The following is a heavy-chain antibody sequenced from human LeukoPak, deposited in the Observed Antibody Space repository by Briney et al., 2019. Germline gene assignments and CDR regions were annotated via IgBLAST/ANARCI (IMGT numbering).Heavy chain of an antibody. CDR1: GFTFSSYA. Sequence: QPGRSLRLSCAASGFTFSSYAMHWVRQAPGKGLEWVAVISYDGSNKYYADSVKGRFTISRDNSKNTLYLQMNGLRAEDTAVYYCASGHYYGSGSYTDYWGQGTLVTVSS. D-gene: IGHD3-10*01. V-gene: IGHV3-30*04. J-gene: IGHJ4*02. CDR2: ISYDGSNK. CDR3: ASGHYYGSGSYTDY.